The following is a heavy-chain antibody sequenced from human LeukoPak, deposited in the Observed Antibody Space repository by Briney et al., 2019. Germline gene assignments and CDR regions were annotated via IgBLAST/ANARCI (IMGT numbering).Heavy chain of an antibody. CDR1: GFTFSSYG. CDR3: ARTSELYYYDSSGYYFDY. Sequence: GRSLRLPCAASGFTFSSYGMHWVRQAPGKGLEWVAVIWYDGSNKYYADSVKGRFTISRDNSKNTLYLQMNSLRAEDTAVYYCARTSELYYYDSSGYYFDYWGQGTLVTVSS. CDR2: IWYDGSNK. J-gene: IGHJ4*02. D-gene: IGHD3-22*01. V-gene: IGHV3-33*01.